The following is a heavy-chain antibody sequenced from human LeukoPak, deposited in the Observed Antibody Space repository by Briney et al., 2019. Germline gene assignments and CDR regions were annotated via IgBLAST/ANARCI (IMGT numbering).Heavy chain of an antibody. CDR3: ARVARGVVVIAISDY. Sequence: GGSLRLSCAASGFTFSSYAMSWVRQAPGKGLEWVSAISGSGGSTYYADSVKGRFTISRDNSKNTLYLQMNSLRAEDTAVYYCARVARGVVVIAISDYWGQGTLVTVSS. D-gene: IGHD2-21*01. V-gene: IGHV3-23*01. CDR2: ISGSGGST. CDR1: GFTFSSYA. J-gene: IGHJ4*02.